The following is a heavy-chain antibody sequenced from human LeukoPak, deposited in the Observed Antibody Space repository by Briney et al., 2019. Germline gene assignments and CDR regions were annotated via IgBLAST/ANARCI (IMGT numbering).Heavy chain of an antibody. Sequence: SGTLSLSCAVSGGSISSSNWWSWVRQPPGKGLEWIGQIYHSGSTNYNPSLKSRVTISVDKSKNQFSLKLRSVTAADTAVYYCARPLSLGYCSGGSCYGRGAWFDRWGQGTLVTVSS. CDR2: IYHSGST. V-gene: IGHV4-4*02. D-gene: IGHD2-15*01. CDR3: ARPLSLGYCSGGSCYGRGAWFDR. CDR1: GGSISSSNW. J-gene: IGHJ5*02.